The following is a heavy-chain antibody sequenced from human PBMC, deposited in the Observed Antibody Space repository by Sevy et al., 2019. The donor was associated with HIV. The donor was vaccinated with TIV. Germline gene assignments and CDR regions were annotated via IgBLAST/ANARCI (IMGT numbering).Heavy chain of an antibody. D-gene: IGHD6-19*01. CDR2: ISSSSSTI. CDR1: GFTFSSYS. Sequence: GGSLRLSCAASGFTFSSYSMNWVRQAPGKGLEWVSYISSSSSTIYDADSVKGRFTISRDNAKNSLYLQMNSLRDEDTAVYYCARGRSRGWYNNAFDIWGQGTMVTVSS. V-gene: IGHV3-48*02. J-gene: IGHJ3*02. CDR3: ARGRSRGWYNNAFDI.